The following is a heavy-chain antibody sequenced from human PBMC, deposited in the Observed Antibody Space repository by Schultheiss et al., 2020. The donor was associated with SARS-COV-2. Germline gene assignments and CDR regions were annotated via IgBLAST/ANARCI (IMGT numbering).Heavy chain of an antibody. CDR3: ARSLGKVPAAMNDY. CDR2: ISYDGNDK. D-gene: IGHD2-2*01. Sequence: GESLKISCAASGFTFSSYELSWVRQAPGKGLEWVAVISYDGNDKYYADSVKGRFTISRDNSKNTLYLQMNSLRAEDTAVYYCARSLGKVPAAMNDYWGQGTLVTVSS. V-gene: IGHV3-30*01. CDR1: GFTFSSYE. J-gene: IGHJ4*02.